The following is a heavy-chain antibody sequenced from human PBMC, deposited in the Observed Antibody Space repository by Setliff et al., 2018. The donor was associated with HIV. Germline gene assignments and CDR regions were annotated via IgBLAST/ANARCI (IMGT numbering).Heavy chain of an antibody. J-gene: IGHJ4*02. Sequence: EASVKVSCKASGYTFTSYAMHWVRQAPGQRLEWMGWINAGNGNTKYSQKFQGRVTITRDTSASTAYMELSSLRSEDTAVYYCARVPRWYYYDSSGYPDYWGQGTLVTVSS. CDR2: INAGNGNT. CDR3: ARVPRWYYYDSSGYPDY. V-gene: IGHV1-3*01. CDR1: GYTFTSYA. D-gene: IGHD3-22*01.